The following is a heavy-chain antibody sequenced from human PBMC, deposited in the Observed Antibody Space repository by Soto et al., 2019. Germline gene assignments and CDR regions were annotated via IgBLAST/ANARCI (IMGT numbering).Heavy chain of an antibody. V-gene: IGHV3-30*18. Sequence: PGGSLRLSCEASGFTFSRSGMHWVRQAPGKGLEWVAVISYDGSNKYYTDSVKGRFTISRDNSKNTLYLQMNSLRAEDTAVYYCAKDLHRQRMNDYYGMDVWGQGTTVTVSS. CDR2: ISYDGSNK. D-gene: IGHD1-1*01. CDR1: GFTFSRSG. CDR3: AKDLHRQRMNDYYGMDV. J-gene: IGHJ6*02.